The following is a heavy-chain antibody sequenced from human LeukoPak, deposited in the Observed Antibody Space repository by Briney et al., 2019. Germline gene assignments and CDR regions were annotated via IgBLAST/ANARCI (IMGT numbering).Heavy chain of an antibody. J-gene: IGHJ6*02. V-gene: IGHV4-34*01. D-gene: IGHD6-19*01. CDR3: ARDRYSSGWFDYYYYYGMDV. CDR1: GGSFSGYY. Sequence: SETLSLTCAVYGGSFSGYYWSWIRQPPGKGLEWIGEINHSGSTNYNPSLKSRVTISVDTSKNQFSLKLGSVTAADTAVYYCARDRYSSGWFDYYYYYGMDVWGQGTTVTVSS. CDR2: INHSGST.